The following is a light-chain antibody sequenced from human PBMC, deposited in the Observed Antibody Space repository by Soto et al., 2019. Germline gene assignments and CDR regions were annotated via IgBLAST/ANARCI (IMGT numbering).Light chain of an antibody. J-gene: IGKJ1*01. V-gene: IGKV1-17*01. CDR1: QGIRND. CDR3: IQHNSYPRT. CDR2: AAS. Sequence: DIQMTQSPSSLSASVGDRVTITSRASQGIRNDLGWYQQKQGKAPKRLIYAASNLQRGVPSRFSNSRSRTDFTLTIISLHLEDFATYYCIQHNSYPRTLGQGTKVEIK.